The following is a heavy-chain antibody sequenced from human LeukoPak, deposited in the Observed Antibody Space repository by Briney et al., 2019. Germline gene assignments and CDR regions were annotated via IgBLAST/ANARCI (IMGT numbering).Heavy chain of an antibody. V-gene: IGHV3-9*01. D-gene: IGHD3-22*01. CDR2: ISWNSGSI. J-gene: IGHJ1*01. Sequence: PGGSLRLSCAASGLTFDDYAMHWVRQAPGKGLEWVSGISWNSGSIDYADSVKGRFTISRDNAKNSLYLQMTSLRAEDTAVYYCARDLRGYPYWGQGTLVTVSS. CDR3: ARDLRGYPY. CDR1: GLTFDDYA.